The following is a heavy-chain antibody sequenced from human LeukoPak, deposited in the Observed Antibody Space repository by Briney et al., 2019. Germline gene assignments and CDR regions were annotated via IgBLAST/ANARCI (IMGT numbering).Heavy chain of an antibody. J-gene: IGHJ4*02. CDR2: IRYDGNIK. CDR3: AKAAMVGPTILPPGNYYFDY. Sequence: GGSLRLSCAASGFTSSSFGMHWVRQAPGKGLEWVAFIRYDGNIKYYADSVRGRFTISRDNSKNTLYLQMNSLTAEDTAVYYCAKAAMVGPTILPPGNYYFDYWGQRTLVTVSS. D-gene: IGHD1-26*01. V-gene: IGHV3-30*02. CDR1: GFTSSSFG.